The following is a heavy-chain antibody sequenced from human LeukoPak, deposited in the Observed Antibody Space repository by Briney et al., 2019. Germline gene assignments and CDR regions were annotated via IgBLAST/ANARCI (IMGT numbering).Heavy chain of an antibody. V-gene: IGHV3-20*04. J-gene: IGHJ4*02. CDR1: GFTFDDYG. CDR2: INWNGGST. CDR3: ARGYCGSYYGGYYFDY. Sequence: GGSLRLSCAASGFTFDDYGMSWVRQAPGKGLEWVSGINWNGGSTGYADSVKGRFTISRDNAKNSLYLQMNSLRAEDTALYYCARGYCGSYYGGYYFDYWGQGTLVTVSS. D-gene: IGHD1-26*01.